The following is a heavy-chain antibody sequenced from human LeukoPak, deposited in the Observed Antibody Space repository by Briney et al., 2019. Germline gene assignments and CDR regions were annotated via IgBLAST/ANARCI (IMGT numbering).Heavy chain of an antibody. CDR3: ARGTRDGYYLFDAFDI. Sequence: GGSLRLSCAASGFDFDDFAMHWVRQAPGKGLEWISLVSWDGGSTYYSDSVKGRFTISRDNAKNSLYLQMNSLRAEDTAVYYCARGTRDGYYLFDAFDIWGQGTMVTVSS. CDR2: VSWDGGST. CDR1: GFDFDDFA. V-gene: IGHV3-43D*03. D-gene: IGHD5-24*01. J-gene: IGHJ3*02.